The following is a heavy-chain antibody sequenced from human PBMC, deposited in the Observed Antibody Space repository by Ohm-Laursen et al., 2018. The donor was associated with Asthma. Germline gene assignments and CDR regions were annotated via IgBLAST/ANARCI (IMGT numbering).Heavy chain of an antibody. CDR1: GGSISSGGYY. V-gene: IGHV4-31*03. CDR3: ARGYCGGDCYYYYYGMDV. Sequence: SETLSLTCTVSGGSISSGGYYWSWIRQHPGKGLEWIGYIYYSGSTYYNPSLKSRVTISVDTSKNQFSLKLSSVTAADTAVYYCARGYCGGDCYYYYYGMDVWGQGTTVTVSS. J-gene: IGHJ6*02. D-gene: IGHD2-21*01. CDR2: IYYSGST.